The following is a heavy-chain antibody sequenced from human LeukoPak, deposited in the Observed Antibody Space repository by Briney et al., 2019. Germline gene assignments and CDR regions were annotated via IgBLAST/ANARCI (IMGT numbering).Heavy chain of an antibody. CDR1: GFTFSSYW. J-gene: IGHJ4*02. CDR2: INQDGSEK. D-gene: IGHD2-21*02. V-gene: IGHV3-7*01. CDR3: ARTARLLES. Sequence: GGSLRLSCTASGFTFSSYWMTWVRQAPGMGPECVANINQDGSEKNYVDSVRGRFTISRDNARNSLYLQLNSLRAEDTAVYYCARTARLLESWGQGTLVTVSS.